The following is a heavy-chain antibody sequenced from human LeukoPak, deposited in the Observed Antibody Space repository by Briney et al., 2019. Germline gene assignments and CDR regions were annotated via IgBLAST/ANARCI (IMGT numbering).Heavy chain of an antibody. CDR2: ISSSGSTI. D-gene: IGHD3-10*02. CDR3: AELGITMIGGV. V-gene: IGHV3-11*04. CDR1: GFTFTDYY. J-gene: IGHJ6*04. Sequence: GGSLRLSCAASGFTFTDYYMNWVRQAPGKGLEWVSYISSSGSTIYYADSVKGRFSISRDNAKNSLYLQMNSLRAEDTAVYYCAELGITMIGGVWGKGTTVTISS.